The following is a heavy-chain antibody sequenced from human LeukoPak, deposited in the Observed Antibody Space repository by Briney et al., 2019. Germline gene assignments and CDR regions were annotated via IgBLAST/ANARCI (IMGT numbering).Heavy chain of an antibody. J-gene: IGHJ5*02. CDR1: GGTFSRFT. Sequence: SVKVSCKASGGTFSRFTISWVRQAPGQGFEWMGGITPIFGTANYAQKFQGRVTITADESTSTAYMELSSLRSEDTAVYYCARAAIAAAGYNWFDPWGQGTLVTVSS. CDR2: ITPIFGTA. D-gene: IGHD6-13*01. V-gene: IGHV1-69*13. CDR3: ARAAIAAAGYNWFDP.